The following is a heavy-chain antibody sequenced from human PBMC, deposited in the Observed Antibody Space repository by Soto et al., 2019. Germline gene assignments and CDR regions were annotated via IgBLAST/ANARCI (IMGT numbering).Heavy chain of an antibody. CDR2: ISGSGSST. D-gene: IGHD5-18*01. J-gene: IGHJ6*02. CDR1: GFAFSNYD. V-gene: IGHV3-23*01. CDR3: ANRDTSMVTRYYYGMDV. Sequence: EVQLLESGGGLVQPGGCLRLYCVASGFAFSNYDMSWVRQAPGKGLEWVSAISGSGSSTCYADSVKGRFTISRDNPKNTLYLQMNSLRAEDTAVYYCANRDTSMVTRYYYGMDVWGQGTTVTVSS.